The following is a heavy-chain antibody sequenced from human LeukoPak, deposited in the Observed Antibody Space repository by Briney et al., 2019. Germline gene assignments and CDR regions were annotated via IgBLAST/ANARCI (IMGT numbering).Heavy chain of an antibody. CDR2: ISGSGGGT. CDR1: GFTFNSYA. Sequence: GGSLRLSCAASGFTFNSYAMSWVRQASEKGLEWVATISGSGGGTYYADSVKGRFTISRDDSKNTLYLQMNSLRAEDTAVYYCAKMGIVVADNDYWGQGTLVTVSS. D-gene: IGHD6-19*01. J-gene: IGHJ4*02. CDR3: AKMGIVVADNDY. V-gene: IGHV3-23*01.